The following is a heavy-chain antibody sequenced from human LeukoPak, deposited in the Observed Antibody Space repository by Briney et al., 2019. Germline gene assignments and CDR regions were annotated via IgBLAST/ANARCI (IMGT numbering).Heavy chain of an antibody. CDR3: AVANPYSTGWYYFDY. D-gene: IGHD6-19*01. Sequence: PGGSLRLSCAASGFTFSSYGMHWVRQAPGKGLECVSVIYSGGSTYYADSVKGRFTISRDNSKNTLFLQMNSLRAEDTAVYYCAVANPYSTGWYYFDYWGQGTLVTVSS. CDR1: GFTFSSYG. J-gene: IGHJ4*02. CDR2: IYSGGST. V-gene: IGHV3-53*01.